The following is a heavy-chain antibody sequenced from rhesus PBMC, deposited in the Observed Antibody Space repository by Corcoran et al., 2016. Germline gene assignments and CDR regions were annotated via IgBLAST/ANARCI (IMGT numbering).Heavy chain of an antibody. D-gene: IGHD6-31*01. Sequence: VQLQGSGPGLVKPSETLSLTCAVSGGSIRDHYSWHWIRQPPGKGWEWIGNVYGKSASNDYNPSLKSRVTSSKDTSKNQFFLKLNSVTAADTAIYYCSRGPGAWFFDYWGQGVLVTVSS. J-gene: IGHJ4*01. V-gene: IGHV4S9*01. CDR2: VYGKSASN. CDR1: GGSIRDHYS. CDR3: SRGPGAWFFDY.